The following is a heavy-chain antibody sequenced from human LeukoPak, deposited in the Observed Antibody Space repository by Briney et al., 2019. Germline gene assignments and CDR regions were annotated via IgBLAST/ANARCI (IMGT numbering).Heavy chain of an antibody. Sequence: GGSLRLSCAASGFTFSSYSMNWVRQAPGKGLEWVSYISSSSSTIYYADSVKGRFTISRDNAKNSLYLQMNSLRAEDTAVYYCARDPNYYDSSDSTRWGQGTLVTVSS. V-gene: IGHV3-48*01. CDR3: ARDPNYYDSSDSTR. CDR2: ISSSSSTI. D-gene: IGHD3-22*01. CDR1: GFTFSSYS. J-gene: IGHJ4*02.